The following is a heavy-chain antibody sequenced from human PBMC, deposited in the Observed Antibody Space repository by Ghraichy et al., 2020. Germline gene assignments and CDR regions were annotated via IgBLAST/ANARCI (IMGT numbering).Heavy chain of an antibody. CDR3: AAGIYCSSTSCYVDFPDRYYYYGMDV. CDR2: IVVGSGNT. Sequence: SVKVSCKASGFTFTSSAMQWVRQARGQRLEWIGWIVVGSGNTNYAQKFQERVTITRDMSTSTAYMELSSLRSEDTAVYYCAAGIYCSSTSCYVDFPDRYYYYGMDVWGQGTTVTVSS. J-gene: IGHJ6*02. CDR1: GFTFTSSA. V-gene: IGHV1-58*02. D-gene: IGHD2-2*01.